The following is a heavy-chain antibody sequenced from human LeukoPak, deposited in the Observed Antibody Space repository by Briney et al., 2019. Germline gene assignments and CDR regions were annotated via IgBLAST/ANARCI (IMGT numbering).Heavy chain of an antibody. Sequence: SQTLSLTCTVSGGSISSGGYYWSWIRQHPGKCLEWIGYIYYSGSTYYNPSLKSRVTISVDTSKNQFSLKLSSVTAADTAVYYCAREGGSSSSFPYYYYYMDVWGKGTTVTVSS. CDR3: AREGGSSSSFPYYYYYMDV. CDR1: GGSISSGGYY. V-gene: IGHV4-31*03. CDR2: IYYSGST. J-gene: IGHJ6*03. D-gene: IGHD6-6*01.